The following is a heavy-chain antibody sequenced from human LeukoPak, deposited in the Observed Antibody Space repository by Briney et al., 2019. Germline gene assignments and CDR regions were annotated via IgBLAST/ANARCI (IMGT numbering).Heavy chain of an antibody. CDR3: ARDLRPPHDAFDI. Sequence: ASVKVSCKVSGYTLTELSMHWVRQAPGKGLEWRGGFDPEDGETIYAQKFQGRVTITADESTSTAYMELSSLRSEDTAVYYCARDLRPPHDAFDIWGQGTMVTVSS. CDR1: GYTLTELS. J-gene: IGHJ3*02. CDR2: FDPEDGET. V-gene: IGHV1-24*01.